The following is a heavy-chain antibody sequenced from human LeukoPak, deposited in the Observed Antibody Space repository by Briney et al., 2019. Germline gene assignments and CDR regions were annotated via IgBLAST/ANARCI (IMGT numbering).Heavy chain of an antibody. CDR3: AKDRVSPGFNWFDP. Sequence: PGGSLRLSCPASGAIISSYAMSWVRQAPGKGLGWVSAINGRGDNTYYADFVKGRFTISRDNSKSTVYLQMNSLRTEDTAVYYCAKDRVSPGFNWFDPWGQGTLVTVSP. V-gene: IGHV3-23*01. J-gene: IGHJ5*02. D-gene: IGHD2/OR15-2a*01. CDR2: INGRGDNT. CDR1: GAIISSYA.